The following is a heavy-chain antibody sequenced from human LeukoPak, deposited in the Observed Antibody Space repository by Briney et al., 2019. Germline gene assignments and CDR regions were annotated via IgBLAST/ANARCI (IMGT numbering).Heavy chain of an antibody. CDR3: AKSGGTYCSSTSGYDYRGFDY. D-gene: IGHD2-2*01. CDR2: ISYDGSNK. J-gene: IGHJ4*02. V-gene: IGHV3-30*18. CDR1: GFTFSSYG. Sequence: GGSLRLSCAASGFTFSSYGMHWVRQAPGKGLEWVAVISYDGSNKYSADSVKGRFTISRDNSKNTLYLQMNSLRAEDTAVYYCAKSGGTYCSSTSGYDYRGFDYWGQGTLVTVSS.